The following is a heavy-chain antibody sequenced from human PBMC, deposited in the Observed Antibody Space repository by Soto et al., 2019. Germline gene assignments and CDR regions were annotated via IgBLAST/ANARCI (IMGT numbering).Heavy chain of an antibody. CDR3: ARDIGISRCSGGSCYSAHQSY. Sequence: QVQLVQSGAEVKKPGSSVKVSCKASGGTFSSYTISWVRQAPGQGLEWMGRIIPILGIANYAQKFQGRVTITADKSTSTAYMELSSLRSEDTAVYYCARDIGISRCSGGSCYSAHQSYWGQGTLVTVSS. J-gene: IGHJ4*02. CDR1: GGTFSSYT. CDR2: IIPILGIA. D-gene: IGHD2-15*01. V-gene: IGHV1-69*08.